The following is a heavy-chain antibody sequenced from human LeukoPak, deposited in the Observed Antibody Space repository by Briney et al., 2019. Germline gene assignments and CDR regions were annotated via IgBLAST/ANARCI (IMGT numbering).Heavy chain of an antibody. CDR3: TTGDPNTAMLNFDY. CDR1: GFTFSSYS. D-gene: IGHD5-18*01. V-gene: IGHV3-21*01. J-gene: IGHJ4*02. CDR2: ISSSSSYI. Sequence: PGGSLRLSCAASGFTFSSYSMNWVRQAPGKGLEWVSSISSSSSYIYYADSVKGRFTISRDNAKNSLYLQMNSLRAEDTAVYYCTTGDPNTAMLNFDYWGQGTLVTVSS.